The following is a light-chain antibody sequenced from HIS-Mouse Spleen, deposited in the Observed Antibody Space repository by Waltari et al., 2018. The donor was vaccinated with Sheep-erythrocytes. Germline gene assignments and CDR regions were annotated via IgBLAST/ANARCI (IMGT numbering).Light chain of an antibody. CDR2: KDS. CDR3: QAWDSSTAV. CDR1: KLGDKY. Sequence: SYELTQPPSVSVSPGQTASITCSGDKLGDKYACWYQQKPGQSPVLVIYKDSKRPSGIHERFSGSNSRNTATLTISGTQAMDEADYYCQAWDSSTAVFGGGTKLTVL. V-gene: IGLV3-1*01. J-gene: IGLJ2*01.